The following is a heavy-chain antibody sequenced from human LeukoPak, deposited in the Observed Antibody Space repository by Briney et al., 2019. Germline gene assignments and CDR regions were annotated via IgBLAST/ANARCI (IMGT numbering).Heavy chain of an antibody. CDR3: ARDPAFPLYSSSWYDFDY. V-gene: IGHV1-18*04. J-gene: IGHJ4*02. CDR1: GYTFTSYG. D-gene: IGHD6-13*01. CDR2: INPYNGNT. Sequence: ASVKVSCKASGYTFTSYGISWVRQAPGQGLEWMGWINPYNGNTNYAQKLQGRVTMTTDTSTSTAYMELRRLRSDDTAVYYCARDPAFPLYSSSWYDFDYSGQGTLVTVSS.